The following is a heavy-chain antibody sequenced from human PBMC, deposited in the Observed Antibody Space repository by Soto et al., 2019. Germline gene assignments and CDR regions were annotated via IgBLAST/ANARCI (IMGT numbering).Heavy chain of an antibody. D-gene: IGHD6-19*01. CDR1: GFIFSNYW. J-gene: IGHJ6*02. Sequence: VGSLRLSCAASGFIFSNYWMTWVRQAPGKGLEWVANIKEDGSQKYYVDSVKGRFTISRDNAKRSLYLQMNSLRAGDTAVYYCALLPYSSDWDPVDFYYGMDVWGQGTTVTVSS. V-gene: IGHV3-7*01. CDR2: IKEDGSQK. CDR3: ALLPYSSDWDPVDFYYGMDV.